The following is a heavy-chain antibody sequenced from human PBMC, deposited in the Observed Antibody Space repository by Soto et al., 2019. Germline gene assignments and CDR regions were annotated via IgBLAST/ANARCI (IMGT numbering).Heavy chain of an antibody. J-gene: IGHJ3*02. Sequence: GGSLRLSCAASGFTFSSYEMNWVRQAPGKGLEWVSYISSSGSTIYYADSVKGRFTISRDNAKNSLYLQMNSLRAEDTAVYYCARDQEKWYYYDSSGSVAFDIWGQGTMVTASS. CDR1: GFTFSSYE. D-gene: IGHD3-22*01. CDR2: ISSSGSTI. CDR3: ARDQEKWYYYDSSGSVAFDI. V-gene: IGHV3-48*03.